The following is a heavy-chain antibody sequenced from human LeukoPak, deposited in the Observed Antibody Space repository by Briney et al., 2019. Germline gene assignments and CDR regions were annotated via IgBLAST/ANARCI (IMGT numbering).Heavy chain of an antibody. CDR1: GYTFTGCF. Sequence: ASVKVSCKASGYTFTGCFIHYVRQAPGQGLEWMGWIDPNSDNIRYSETFKDRVTKTRDTSTNTAYMELSWLGSDDTAVYYCARSAYNYGYVYFDHWDQGTLVIVSS. CDR3: ARSAYNYGYVYFDH. CDR2: IDPNSDNI. D-gene: IGHD5-18*01. V-gene: IGHV1-2*02. J-gene: IGHJ4*02.